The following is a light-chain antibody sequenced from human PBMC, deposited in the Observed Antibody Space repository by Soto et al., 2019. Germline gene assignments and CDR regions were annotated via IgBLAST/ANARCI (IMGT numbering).Light chain of an antibody. CDR3: QSYDSSLSGSGV. CDR1: SSNIGAGYD. V-gene: IGLV1-40*01. J-gene: IGLJ1*01. Sequence: QSVLTQPPSVSGAPGQRVTISCTGSSSNIGAGYDVHWYQQLPGTAPKLLIYGNSNRPSGVPDRFSGSKSGTSASLAITGLQAEDEADYYCQSYDSSLSGSGVFGTEIKLTVL. CDR2: GNS.